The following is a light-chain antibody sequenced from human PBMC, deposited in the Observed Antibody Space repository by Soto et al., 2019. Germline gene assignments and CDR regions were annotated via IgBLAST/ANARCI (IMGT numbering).Light chain of an antibody. CDR2: GAS. V-gene: IGKV3-20*01. Sequence: TQSPSTLSASEGDRVTISCRASQTVIHNHLAWHQQKPGQAPRLLIYGASSRATGIPDRFSGSGSGTDFTLTISRLEPEDFAVYYCQQYGSSPITFGQGTRLEIK. J-gene: IGKJ5*01. CDR1: QTVIHNH. CDR3: QQYGSSPIT.